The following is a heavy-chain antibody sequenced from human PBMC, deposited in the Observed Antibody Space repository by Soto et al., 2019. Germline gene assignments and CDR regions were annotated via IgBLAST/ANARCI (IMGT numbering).Heavy chain of an antibody. V-gene: IGHV4-59*01. D-gene: IGHD5-18*01. CDR2: IYYSGST. CDR3: ARTDTATVIRGMDV. J-gene: IGHJ6*02. Sequence: SETLSLTCSVSGGSISSYYWSWIRQAPGKGLEWIGYIYYSGSTNYNPSLKSRVTISVDTSKNQFSLNLRSVTAADSAVYYCARTDTATVIRGMDVWGQGTTVTVSS. CDR1: GGSISSYY.